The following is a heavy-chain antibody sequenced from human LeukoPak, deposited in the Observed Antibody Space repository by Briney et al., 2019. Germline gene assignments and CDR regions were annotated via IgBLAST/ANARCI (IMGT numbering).Heavy chain of an antibody. D-gene: IGHD3-22*01. CDR3: ARAPRRYDSSVRGAFDI. Sequence: SETLSLTCAVYGGSFSGYYWSWIRQPPGKGLEWIGEINHSGSTNYNPSLKSRVTISVDTSKNQFSLKLSSVTAADTAVYYCARAPRRYDSSVRGAFDIWGQGTVVTVSS. J-gene: IGHJ3*02. CDR2: INHSGST. V-gene: IGHV4-34*01. CDR1: GGSFSGYY.